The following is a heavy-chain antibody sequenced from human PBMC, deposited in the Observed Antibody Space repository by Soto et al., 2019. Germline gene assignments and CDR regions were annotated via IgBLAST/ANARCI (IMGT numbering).Heavy chain of an antibody. CDR1: GYTFTSYG. J-gene: IGHJ4*02. Sequence: ASVKVSCKASGYTFTSYGINWVRQATGQGLEWMGWMNPNSGNTGYAQKFQGRVTMTGNTSISTAYMELSSLRSEDTAVYYCASEPYDSSGYYYSGFDYWGQGTLVTVSS. CDR3: ASEPYDSSGYYYSGFDY. V-gene: IGHV1-8*01. CDR2: MNPNSGNT. D-gene: IGHD3-22*01.